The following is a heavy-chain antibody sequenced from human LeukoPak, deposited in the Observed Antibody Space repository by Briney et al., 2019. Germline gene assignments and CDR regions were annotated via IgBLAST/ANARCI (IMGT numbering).Heavy chain of an antibody. J-gene: IGHJ4*02. V-gene: IGHV4-4*07. CDR3: ARQIASAGTAGFDF. CDR1: GGSISSYY. Sequence: SETLSLTCTVSGGSISSYYWSWIRQPAGKGLEWIGRIYSTGSTNYNPSLKSRVTMSVDTSKNQFSLRLGSVTAADTAVYYCARQIASAGTAGFDFWGQGALVTVSS. D-gene: IGHD6-13*01. CDR2: IYSTGST.